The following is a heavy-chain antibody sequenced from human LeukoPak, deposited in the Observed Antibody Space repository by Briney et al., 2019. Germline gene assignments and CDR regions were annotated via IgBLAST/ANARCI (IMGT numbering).Heavy chain of an antibody. D-gene: IGHD6-13*01. CDR1: GGSISSYY. CDR2: IYYSGST. V-gene: IGHV4-59*01. CDR3: ARDYWVAAVGTTVWFDP. J-gene: IGHJ5*02. Sequence: SETLSLTCTVSGGSISSYYWSWIRQPPGKGLEWIGYIYYSGSTNYNPSLKSRVTISVDTSKNQFSLKLSSVTAADTAVYYCARDYWVAAVGTTVWFDPWGQGTLVTVSS.